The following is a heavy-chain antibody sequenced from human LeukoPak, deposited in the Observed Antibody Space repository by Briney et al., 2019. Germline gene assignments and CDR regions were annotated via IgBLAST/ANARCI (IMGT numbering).Heavy chain of an antibody. J-gene: IGHJ4*02. CDR3: AVGYSSGWFLQLDY. Sequence: GRSLRLSCAASGFTFDDYAMHWVRQAPGKGLEWVSGISWNSGSIGYADSVKGRFTISRDNAKNSLYLQMNSLRAEDMALYYCAVGYSSGWFLQLDYWGQGTLVTVSS. CDR1: GFTFDDYA. D-gene: IGHD6-19*01. CDR2: ISWNSGSI. V-gene: IGHV3-9*03.